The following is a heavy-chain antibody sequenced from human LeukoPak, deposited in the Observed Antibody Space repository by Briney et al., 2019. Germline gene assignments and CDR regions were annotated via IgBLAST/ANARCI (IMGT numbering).Heavy chain of an antibody. CDR1: GGSFSGYY. D-gene: IGHD1-26*01. V-gene: IGHV4-34*01. J-gene: IGHJ4*02. CDR3: AGAYSGSYYSLDFDY. CDR2: INHSGST. Sequence: SETLSLTCAVYGGSFSGYYWSWIRQPPGKGLEWIGEINHSGSTNYNPSLKSRVTISVDTSKNQFSLKLSSVTAADTAVYYCAGAYSGSYYSLDFDYWGQGTLVTVSS.